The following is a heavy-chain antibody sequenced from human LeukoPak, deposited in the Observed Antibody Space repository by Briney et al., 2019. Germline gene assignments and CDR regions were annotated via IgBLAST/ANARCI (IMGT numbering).Heavy chain of an antibody. D-gene: IGHD6-13*01. J-gene: IGHJ4*02. CDR3: ARGGPGIAAAGTFDY. Sequence: SETLSLTCAVYGGSFSGYYWSWIRQPPGKGLEWIGEINHSGSTNYNPSLKSRVTIPVDTSKNQFSLKLSSVTAADTAVYYCARGGPGIAAAGTFDYWGQGTLVTVSS. V-gene: IGHV4-34*01. CDR1: GGSFSGYY. CDR2: INHSGST.